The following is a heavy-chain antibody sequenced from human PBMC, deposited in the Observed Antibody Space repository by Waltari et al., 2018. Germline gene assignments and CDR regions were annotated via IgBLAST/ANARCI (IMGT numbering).Heavy chain of an antibody. J-gene: IGHJ5*02. V-gene: IGHV1-69*01. Sequence: QVQLVQSGAEVKKPGSSVKVSCKASGGTFSSYAISWVRQAPGQGLEWRGGIIPIFGTANYAQKVQGRVTITADESTSTAYMELSSLRSEDTAVYYCASQGDWNYRFDPWGQGTLVTVSS. CDR2: IIPIFGTA. CDR3: ASQGDWNYRFDP. CDR1: GGTFSSYA. D-gene: IGHD1-7*01.